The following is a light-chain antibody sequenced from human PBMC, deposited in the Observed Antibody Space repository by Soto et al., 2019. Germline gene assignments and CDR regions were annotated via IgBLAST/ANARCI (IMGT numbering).Light chain of an antibody. Sequence: EIVMTQSPATLSVSPGERVTLFCRASESVRGNLAWYQQKPGQSPRLLIFGASTRATGIPARFSGSGSGIEFSLTISSLQSEDFAVYYCQHYDDWPRTFGLGTKVEIK. CDR3: QHYDDWPRT. J-gene: IGKJ1*01. CDR1: ESVRGN. V-gene: IGKV3-15*01. CDR2: GAS.